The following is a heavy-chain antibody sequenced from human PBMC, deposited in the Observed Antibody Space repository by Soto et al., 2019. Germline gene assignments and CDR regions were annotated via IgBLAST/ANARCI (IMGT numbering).Heavy chain of an antibody. CDR3: ARDQGFRVVINSNWFDP. V-gene: IGHV1-18*01. J-gene: IGHJ5*02. D-gene: IGHD2-21*01. Sequence: SVKVSFEASGYTFSRYGIMWVRQSPGQGLEWMGWISAYNGNTNSAEKLRGRLTMTTDASTTTAYMELRSLRSDDTAIYYCARDQGFRVVINSNWFDPWGQGTLVTVSS. CDR1: GYTFSRYG. CDR2: ISAYNGNT.